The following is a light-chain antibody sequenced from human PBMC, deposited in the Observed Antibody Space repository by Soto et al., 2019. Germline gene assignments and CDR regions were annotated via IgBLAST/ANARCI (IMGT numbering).Light chain of an antibody. J-gene: IGKJ4*01. CDR2: GSD. V-gene: IGKV3-20*01. CDR1: QTVDSRY. Sequence: EIVLTQSPGTLSLSPGERATLSCRASQTVDSRYLAWYQQKPGQAPGVLIYGSDIMAAGVPDRFSGSGSGTDFTLTISRLEPEDFAVYYCQQYGNSLLTFGGGTKVEIK. CDR3: QQYGNSLLT.